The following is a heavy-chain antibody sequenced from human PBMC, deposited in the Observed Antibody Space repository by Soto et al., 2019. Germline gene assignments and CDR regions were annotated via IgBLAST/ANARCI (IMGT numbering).Heavy chain of an antibody. D-gene: IGHD5-18*01. J-gene: IGHJ4*02. CDR3: ARIHQQDY. V-gene: IGHV1-3*01. CDR1: GYTFTGDD. Sequence: ASVKVSCKASGYTFTGDDIDWVRQATGQRLEWMGWINAGNGNTKYSQKFQGRVTITADESTSTAYMELSSLRSEDTAVYYRARIHQQDYWGQGTLVTVSS. CDR2: INAGNGNT.